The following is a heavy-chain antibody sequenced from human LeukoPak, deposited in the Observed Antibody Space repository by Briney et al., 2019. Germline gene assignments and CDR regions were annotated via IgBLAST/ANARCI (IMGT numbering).Heavy chain of an antibody. J-gene: IGHJ4*02. CDR2: IRYDGSNK. D-gene: IGHD3-3*01. V-gene: IGHV3-30*02. Sequence: GGSLRLSCAASGFTFRSYGMHWVRQAPGKGLEWVAFIRYDGSNKYYADSVKGRFTISRDNSKNTLYLQMNSLRAEDTAVYYCAKDSIFGVVIMTYFDYWGQGTLVTVSS. CDR3: AKDSIFGVVIMTYFDY. CDR1: GFTFRSYG.